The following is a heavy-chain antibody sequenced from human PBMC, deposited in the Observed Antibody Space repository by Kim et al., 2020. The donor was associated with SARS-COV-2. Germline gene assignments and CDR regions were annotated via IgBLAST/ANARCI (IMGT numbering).Heavy chain of an antibody. CDR3: ARGGYYGSGSSGSYYYGMDV. CDR1: GYTFTSYG. J-gene: IGHJ6*02. Sequence: ASVKVSCKASGYTFTSYGISWVRQAPGQGLEWMGWISAYNGNTNYAQKLQGRVTMTTDTSTSTAYMELRSLRSDDTAVYYCARGGYYGSGSSGSYYYGMDVWGQGTTVTVSS. CDR2: ISAYNGNT. V-gene: IGHV1-18*01. D-gene: IGHD3-10*01.